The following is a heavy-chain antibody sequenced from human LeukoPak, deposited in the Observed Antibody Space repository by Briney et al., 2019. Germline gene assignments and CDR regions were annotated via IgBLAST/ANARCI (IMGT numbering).Heavy chain of an antibody. CDR1: GGSISSFY. V-gene: IGHV4-4*07. D-gene: IGHD1-1*01. Sequence: PSETLSLACTVSGGSISSFYWSWIRQPAGKGLEWIGRIYTSGSTNYNPSLKGRVTMSVDTSKNQFSLKLSSVTAADTAVYYCARAASNSRALDYWGQGTLVTVSS. CDR3: ARAASNSRALDY. CDR2: IYTSGST. J-gene: IGHJ4*02.